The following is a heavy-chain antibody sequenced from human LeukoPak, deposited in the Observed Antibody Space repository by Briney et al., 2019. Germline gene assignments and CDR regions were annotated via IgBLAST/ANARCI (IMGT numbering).Heavy chain of an antibody. J-gene: IGHJ4*02. Sequence: ASVKVSCKASGYTFTSYDINWVRQAPGQGLEWMGWINPNSGGTNYAQKFQGRVTMTRDTSISTAYMELSRLRSDDTAVYYCARDAGTYSSSWYDYWGQGTLVTVSS. CDR2: INPNSGGT. CDR3: ARDAGTYSSSWYDY. V-gene: IGHV1-2*02. CDR1: GYTFTSYD. D-gene: IGHD6-13*01.